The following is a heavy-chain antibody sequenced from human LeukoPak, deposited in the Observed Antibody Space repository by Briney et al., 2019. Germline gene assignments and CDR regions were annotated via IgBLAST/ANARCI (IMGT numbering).Heavy chain of an antibody. J-gene: IGHJ4*02. CDR2: IYHTGSS. CDR3: ARANDRGGTSPLDY. CDR1: NYYISSGSY. V-gene: IGHV4-38-2*01. Sequence: SETLSLTCGVSNYYISSGSYWSWIRQPPGEGLGWIGNIYHTGSSYYSSSLQSRVTISVDTSKNQFSVKLSSVTAADTAVYYCARANDRGGTSPLDYWGQGTLVTVSS. D-gene: IGHD2-2*01.